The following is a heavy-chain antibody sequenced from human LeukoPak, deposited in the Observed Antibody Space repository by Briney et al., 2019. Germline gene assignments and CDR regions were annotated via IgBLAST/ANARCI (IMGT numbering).Heavy chain of an antibody. J-gene: IGHJ6*03. CDR1: GGSISSGSYY. D-gene: IGHD6-19*01. CDR3: AREDSSGWNLSWYYYYMDV. Sequence: SETLSLTCTVSGGSISSGSYYWRWIRQPAGKGLEWIGRIYTSGSTNYNPSLKSRVTISVDTSKNQFSLKLSSVTAADTAVYYCAREDSSGWNLSWYYYYMDVWGKGTTVTVSS. CDR2: IYTSGST. V-gene: IGHV4-61*02.